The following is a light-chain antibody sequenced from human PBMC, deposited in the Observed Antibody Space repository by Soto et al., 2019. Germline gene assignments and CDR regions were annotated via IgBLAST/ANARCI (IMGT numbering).Light chain of an antibody. Sequence: QLVLTQPPSASASLGASVTLTCTLSSGYSNYKVAWYQQRPGKGPRFVMRVGTGGIVGTKGDDIPDRFSVLGAGLNRYLTIKNIQSEDESDDDCGSDCGSGSNFVKVFGGGTKLTVL. CDR2: VGTGGIVG. CDR1: SGYSNYK. V-gene: IGLV9-49*01. CDR3: GSDCGSGSNFVKV. J-gene: IGLJ2*01.